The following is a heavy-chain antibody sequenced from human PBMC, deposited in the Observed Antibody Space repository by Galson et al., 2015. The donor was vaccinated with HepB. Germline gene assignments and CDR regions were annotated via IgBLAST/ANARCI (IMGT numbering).Heavy chain of an antibody. CDR1: GFTFSSYW. D-gene: IGHD2-15*01. CDR2: IKQDGSEK. V-gene: IGHV3-7*03. Sequence: LRLSCAASGFTFSSYWMSWVRQAPGKGLEWVANIKQDGSEKYYVDSVKGRFTISRDNAKNSLYLQMNSLRAEDTAVYYCARAEWYCSGGSCYSSASPFDYWGQGTLVTVSS. J-gene: IGHJ4*02. CDR3: ARAEWYCSGGSCYSSASPFDY.